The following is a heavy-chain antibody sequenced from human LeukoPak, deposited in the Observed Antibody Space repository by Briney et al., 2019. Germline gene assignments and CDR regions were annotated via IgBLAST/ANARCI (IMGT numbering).Heavy chain of an antibody. D-gene: IGHD4-17*01. V-gene: IGHV4-30-2*01. CDR1: GGSISSGGYS. J-gene: IGHJ4*02. Sequence: SETLSLTCAVSGGSISSGGYSWSWIRQPPGKGLEWIGYIYHSGSTYYNPSLKSRVTISVDRSKNQFSLKLSSVTAADTAVYYCARDDGDYGYFGYWGQGTLVAVSS. CDR2: IYHSGST. CDR3: ARDDGDYGYFGY.